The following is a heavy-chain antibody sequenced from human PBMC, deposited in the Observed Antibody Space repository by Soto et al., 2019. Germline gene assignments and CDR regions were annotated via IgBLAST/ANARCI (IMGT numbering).Heavy chain of an antibody. CDR3: GLGTRTFDL. J-gene: IGHJ4*02. CDR2: ISTYNGNT. Sequence: GASVKVSCKTSAYTFTNSGFCWVRQAPGQGLEWMGWISTYNGNTNYAQRFQGRVTMTKDTSTSTAYMELGSLTSDDTAVYYCGLGTRTFDLWGQGTLVTVSS. V-gene: IGHV1-18*04. D-gene: IGHD6-19*01. CDR1: AYTFTNSG.